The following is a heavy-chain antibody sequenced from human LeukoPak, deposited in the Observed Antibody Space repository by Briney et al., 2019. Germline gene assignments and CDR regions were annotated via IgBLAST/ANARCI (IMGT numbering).Heavy chain of an antibody. V-gene: IGHV4-59*01. J-gene: IGHJ6*04. D-gene: IGHD3-10*01. CDR3: ARDQSVRGADYGMDV. Sequence: SETLSLTCTVSSGSISSYYWSWIRRPPGKGLEWIGYIYYSGSTNYNPSLKSRVTISVDTSKNQFSLKLSSVTAADTAVYYCARDQSVRGADYGMDVWGKGTTVTVSS. CDR1: SGSISSYY. CDR2: IYYSGST.